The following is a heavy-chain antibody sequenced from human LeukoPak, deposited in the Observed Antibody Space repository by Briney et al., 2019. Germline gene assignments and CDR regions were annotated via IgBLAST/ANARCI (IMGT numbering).Heavy chain of an antibody. CDR3: ACKYSSTAGLLDY. Sequence: GSSVQVSCQDSGYTFPSYATHRVRQAPGQRHEWMGWINTNTGNPQYAQGFTGRFVFSLDSSVSTPYLQISSLKDEDTAVYYCACKYSSTAGLLDYGGQGTLVTVSS. CDR2: INTNTGNP. V-gene: IGHV7-4-1*02. D-gene: IGHD6-13*01. CDR1: GYTFPSYA. J-gene: IGHJ4*02.